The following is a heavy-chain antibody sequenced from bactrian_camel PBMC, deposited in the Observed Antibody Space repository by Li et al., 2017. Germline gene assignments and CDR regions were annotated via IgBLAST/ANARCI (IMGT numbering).Heavy chain of an antibody. V-gene: IGHV3S63*01. CDR3: TADPGECYDNIDDGLPVY. CDR1: GFTFDDSD. CDR2: ISSDGST. D-gene: IGHD1*01. Sequence: QLVESGGGSVQAGETLRLSCTASGFTFDDSDMDWYRQAPGKECELVSSISSDGSTYYADSVKGRFTISQDNAKTTMYLQMDSLKPEDMAVYFCTADPGECYDNIDDGLPVYWGQGTQVTVS. J-gene: IGHJ4*01.